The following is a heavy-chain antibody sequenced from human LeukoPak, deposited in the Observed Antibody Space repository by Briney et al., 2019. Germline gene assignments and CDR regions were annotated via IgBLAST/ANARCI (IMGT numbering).Heavy chain of an antibody. Sequence: SETLSLTCAVYGGSFSGYYWSWIRQPPGKGLEWIGEINHSGSTNYNPSLKSRVTITVDTSKNQLSLNLSSVTAADTAVYYCARGGPRCSGGSCYRRTRPSDGFNYWGQGTLVTVSS. D-gene: IGHD2-15*01. V-gene: IGHV4-34*01. CDR2: INHSGST. CDR1: GGSFSGYY. J-gene: IGHJ4*02. CDR3: ARGGPRCSGGSCYRRTRPSDGFNY.